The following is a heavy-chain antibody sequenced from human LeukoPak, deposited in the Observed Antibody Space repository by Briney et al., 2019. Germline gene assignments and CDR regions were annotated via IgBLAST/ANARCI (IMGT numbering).Heavy chain of an antibody. J-gene: IGHJ4*02. V-gene: IGHV1-69*04. D-gene: IGHD2-21*02. CDR3: ARGDTQLDY. CDR2: IIPILGIA. CDR1: GGTFSSYA. Sequence: SVKVSCKASGGTFSSYAISWVRQAPGQGLEWMGRIIPILGIANYAQKFQGRVTITADKSTSTAYMELSSLRSEDTAVYYFARGDTQLDYWGQGTLVTVSS.